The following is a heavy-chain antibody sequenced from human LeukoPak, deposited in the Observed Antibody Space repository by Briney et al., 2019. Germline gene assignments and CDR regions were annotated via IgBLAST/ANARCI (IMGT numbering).Heavy chain of an antibody. J-gene: IGHJ4*02. CDR3: ARHDTVLQGGGYDY. CDR2: IYTSGSTNT. V-gene: IGHV4-4*07. D-gene: IGHD3-16*01. Sequence: SETLSLTCTVSSGSISSYFWSWIRQPAGKGLEWIGHIYTSGSTNTNYNPSLKSRVTMSADTSKNQFSLKLSSVTAADTAVYYCARHDTVLQGGGYDYWGQGTLVTVSS. CDR1: SGSISSYF.